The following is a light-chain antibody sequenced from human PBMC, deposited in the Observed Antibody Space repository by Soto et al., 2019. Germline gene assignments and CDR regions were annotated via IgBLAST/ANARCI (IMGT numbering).Light chain of an antibody. J-gene: IGLJ2*01. CDR1: SGHSSYA. V-gene: IGLV4-69*01. CDR2: LNSDGSH. Sequence: QAVVTQSPSASASLGASVKLTCTLSSGHSSYAIAWHQQQPEKGPRYLMKLNSDGSHSKGDGIPDRCSGSSSGAERYLTISSLPSEDEADYYCQTWGTGGVVFGGGTKLTVL. CDR3: QTWGTGGVV.